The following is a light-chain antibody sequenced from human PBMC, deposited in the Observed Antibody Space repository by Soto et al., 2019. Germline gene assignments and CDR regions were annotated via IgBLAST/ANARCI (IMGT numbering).Light chain of an antibody. CDR3: HSYDASNQV. J-gene: IGLJ2*01. CDR2: EDN. CDR1: SGHIVSNY. V-gene: IGLV6-57*03. Sequence: NFMLTQQHSVSESPGKTVTISCTRSSGHIVSNYVQWYQQRPGSAPTTVIYEDNQRPSGVTDRFSGSIDSSSNSAALTISGLRTDDEADYYCHSYDASNQVFGGGTKLTVL.